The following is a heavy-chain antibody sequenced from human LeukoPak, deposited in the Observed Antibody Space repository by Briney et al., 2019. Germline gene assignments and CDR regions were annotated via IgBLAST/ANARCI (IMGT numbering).Heavy chain of an antibody. CDR2: IYYSGST. Sequence: SETLSLTCTVSGGSISSSSYYWGWIRQPPGKGLEWIGSIYYSGSTYYNPSLKSRVTISVDTSKNQFSLKLSSVTAADTAVYYCARDTYGSGSFDIWGQGTMVTVSS. V-gene: IGHV4-39*07. CDR1: GGSISSSSYY. D-gene: IGHD3-10*01. CDR3: ARDTYGSGSFDI. J-gene: IGHJ3*02.